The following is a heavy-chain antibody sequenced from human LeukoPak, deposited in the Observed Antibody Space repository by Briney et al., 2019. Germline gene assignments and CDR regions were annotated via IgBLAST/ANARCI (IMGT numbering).Heavy chain of an antibody. CDR2: ISGSSSYI. J-gene: IGHJ5*02. D-gene: IGHD3-9*01. V-gene: IGHV3-21*01. CDR1: GFTFSSYS. Sequence: GGSLRLSCAASGFTFSSYSMNWVRQAPGKGLEWVSSISGSSSYIYYADSVKGRFTISRDNAKNSLYLQMNSLRAEDTAVYYCASPYYDILTGYGHSPWGQGTLVTVSS. CDR3: ASPYYDILTGYGHSP.